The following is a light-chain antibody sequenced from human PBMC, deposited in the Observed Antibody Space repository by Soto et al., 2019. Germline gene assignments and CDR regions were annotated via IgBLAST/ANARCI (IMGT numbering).Light chain of an antibody. CDR2: GAS. CDR3: LQYNDWPPKQYT. V-gene: IGKV3-15*01. J-gene: IGKJ2*01. CDR1: QSVSSD. Sequence: EIVMTQSPATLSVSPGERVTLSCRASQSVSSDLAWYQPKPGQAPRLLIYGASTRATTTPARFSGSGSGTESSLSISSLQSEDFAVYYCLQYNDWPPKQYTFGQGTKLEIK.